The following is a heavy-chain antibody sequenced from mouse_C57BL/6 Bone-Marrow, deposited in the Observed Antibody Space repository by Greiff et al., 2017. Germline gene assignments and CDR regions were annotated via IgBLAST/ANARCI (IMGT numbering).Heavy chain of an antibody. CDR1: GFSLSTSGMG. Sequence: QVTLKECGPGILQSSQTLSLTCSFSGFSLSTSGMGVSWIRQPSGKGLEWLAHIYWDDDKRYNPSLKSRLTISKDTSRNQVFLKITSVDTADTATYYCARRADYYGSSYPWYFDVWGTGTTVTVSS. V-gene: IGHV8-12*01. D-gene: IGHD1-1*01. CDR2: IYWDDDK. CDR3: ARRADYYGSSYPWYFDV. J-gene: IGHJ1*03.